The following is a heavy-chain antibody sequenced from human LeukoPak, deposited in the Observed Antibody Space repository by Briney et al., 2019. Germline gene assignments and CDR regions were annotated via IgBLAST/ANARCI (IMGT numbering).Heavy chain of an antibody. J-gene: IGHJ4*02. CDR1: GFTFSNYA. CDR3: ARWPRGATVAFDY. D-gene: IGHD4-23*01. CDR2: MSGSGGMT. Sequence: PGGSLRLSCEASGFTFSNYAMSWVRQAPGKGLEWVSAMSGSGGMTYSADSVKGRFTISRDNSKNTLYLQMNSLRAEDTAVYYCARWPRGATVAFDYWGQGTLVTVSS. V-gene: IGHV3-23*01.